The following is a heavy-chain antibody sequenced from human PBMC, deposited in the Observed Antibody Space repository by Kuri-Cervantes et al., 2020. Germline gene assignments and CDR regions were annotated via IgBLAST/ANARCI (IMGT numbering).Heavy chain of an antibody. J-gene: IGHJ5*02. Sequence: ASVKVSCKASGYTFTSYGISWVRQAPGQGLEWMGWISAYNGNTNYAQKLQGRVTMTTDTSTSTAYMELRSLRSDDTAVYYCTRGSCIQLWGPGWFDPWGQGTLVTVSS. CDR1: GYTFTSYG. CDR2: ISAYNGNT. D-gene: IGHD5-18*01. CDR3: TRGSCIQLWGPGWFDP. V-gene: IGHV1-18*01.